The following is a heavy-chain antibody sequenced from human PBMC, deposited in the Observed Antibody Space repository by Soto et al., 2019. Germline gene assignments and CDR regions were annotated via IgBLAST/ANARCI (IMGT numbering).Heavy chain of an antibody. CDR1: GFNFDNYC. V-gene: IGHV3-30*18. Sequence: PGGSLRLSGQASGFNFDNYCIHWVRQAPCKGLEWVAVITYDGIFQYYADSVKGRFTISRDNSKNTLSLHLNTLKPEDTDVYHCAKDRVGGTFYTPLGFCGQGTLVTVSS. D-gene: IGHD1-7*01. CDR3: AKDRVGGTFYTPLGF. CDR2: ITYDGIFQ. J-gene: IGHJ4*02.